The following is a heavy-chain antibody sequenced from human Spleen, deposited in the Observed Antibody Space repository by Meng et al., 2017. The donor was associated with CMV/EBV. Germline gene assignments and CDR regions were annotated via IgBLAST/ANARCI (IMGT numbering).Heavy chain of an antibody. V-gene: IGHV3-74*01. Sequence: GLTFRDYWMHWVRQAPGKGLVWVSRIYRDESSADYADSVKGRFTISRDNVKNTLYLQMNSLRAEDTAVYYCAAEGVDFWSDNRGFGYWGQGTLVTVSS. D-gene: IGHD3-3*01. CDR1: GLTFRDYW. J-gene: IGHJ4*02. CDR3: AAEGVDFWSDNRGFGY. CDR2: IYRDESSA.